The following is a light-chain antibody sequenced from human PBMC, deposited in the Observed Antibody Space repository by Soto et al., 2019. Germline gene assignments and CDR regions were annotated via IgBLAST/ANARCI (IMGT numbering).Light chain of an antibody. J-gene: IGKJ4*01. CDR2: DAS. V-gene: IGKV3-20*01. CDR3: QQLSSYTLT. CDR1: QTVRNNY. Sequence: EFVLTPSPGTLSLSPGERAPPSCRASQTVRNNYLAWYQQKTGQAPRLLIYDASSRATGIPDRFSGGGSGTDFTLTISRLEPEDFAVYYCQQLSSYTLTFGGGTKVDIK.